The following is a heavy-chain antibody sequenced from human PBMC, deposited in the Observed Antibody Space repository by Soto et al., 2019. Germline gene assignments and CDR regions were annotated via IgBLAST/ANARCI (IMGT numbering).Heavy chain of an antibody. CDR2: IIPIFGTA. D-gene: IGHD3-3*01. V-gene: IGHV1-69*13. J-gene: IGHJ6*01. CDR1: GATISSYS. Sequence: SVKVSCKASGATISSYSISRVRRAPGQKHEWMGGIIPIFGTANYAQKFQGRVTITADESTSTAYMELSSLRSEDTTAYYCARDIKIFLELLPRSNDYYRYLMDFW. CDR3: ARDIKIFLELLPRSNDYYRYLMDF.